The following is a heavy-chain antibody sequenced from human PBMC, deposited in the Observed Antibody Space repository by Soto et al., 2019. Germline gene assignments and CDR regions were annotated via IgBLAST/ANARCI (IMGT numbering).Heavy chain of an antibody. CDR2: IYSSGQT. J-gene: IGHJ4*02. D-gene: IGHD3-10*01. CDR3: ARIYDSGVVDC. CDR1: GFSVSTNY. Sequence: VQLVESGGGLIKAGGSRRLSCRVSGFSVSTNYMAWVRQVPGKGLEWVAVIYSSGQTYYPDSVQGRITISRDNSKNTVYLQMSSLRVEDTGVYSCARIYDSGVVDCRGQGSLITVSS. V-gene: IGHV3-53*01.